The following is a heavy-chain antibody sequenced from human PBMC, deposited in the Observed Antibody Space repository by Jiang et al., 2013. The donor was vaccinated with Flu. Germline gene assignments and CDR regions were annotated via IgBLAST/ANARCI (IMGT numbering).Heavy chain of an antibody. Sequence: SGAEVKKPGASVKVSCKASGYTFTSYGISWVRQAPGQGLEWMGWISAYNGNTNYAQKLQGRVTMTTDTSTSTAYMELRSLRSDDTAVYYCARDSRRMVRGLVRFDYWGQGTLVTVSS. CDR2: ISAYNGNT. D-gene: IGHD3-10*01. J-gene: IGHJ4*02. CDR1: GYTFTSYG. CDR3: ARDSRRMVRGLVRFDY. V-gene: IGHV1-18*01.